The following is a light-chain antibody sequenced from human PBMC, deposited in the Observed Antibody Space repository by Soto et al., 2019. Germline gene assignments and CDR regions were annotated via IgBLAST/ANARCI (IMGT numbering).Light chain of an antibody. CDR3: QQYSGSYT. V-gene: IGKV3-20*01. CDR2: GAS. CDR1: QSISNNY. J-gene: IGKJ2*01. Sequence: ENVLTQSPGTLSLSPGERATLSCRASQSISNNYLAWYKRKPGQAPRLLIYGASSRATGLPDRFSGSGSGTDFTLTISRLEPEDFAVYYCQQYSGSYTFGQGTKLEIK.